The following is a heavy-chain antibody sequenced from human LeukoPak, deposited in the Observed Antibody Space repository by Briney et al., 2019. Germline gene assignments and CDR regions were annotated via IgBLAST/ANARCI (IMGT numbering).Heavy chain of an antibody. J-gene: IGHJ4*02. CDR2: IYPGDSDT. Sequence: GESLQISCKGSGYSFTSYWIGWVRQMPGKGLEWMGIIYPGDSDTRYSPSFQGQVTISADKSISTAYLQWSSLKASDTAMYYCARQVSSGWYSENYFDYWGQGTLVTVSS. V-gene: IGHV5-51*01. CDR3: ARQVSSGWYSENYFDY. D-gene: IGHD6-19*01. CDR1: GYSFTSYW.